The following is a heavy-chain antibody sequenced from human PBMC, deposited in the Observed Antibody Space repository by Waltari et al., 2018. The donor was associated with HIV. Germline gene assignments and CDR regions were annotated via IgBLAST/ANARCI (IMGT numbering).Heavy chain of an antibody. J-gene: IGHJ4*02. V-gene: IGHV1-2*02. D-gene: IGHD3-16*01. CDR1: GYTFSDNY. Sequence: QVQLVQSGAVVKKPGASVKVSCKTSGYTFSDNYIHWMRQAPGQGPEWMGWINPNSGGTNYAQRLQDMVTLTRDTHISTVFMDLSRLASDDTAVYYCARVPQGRLGELSTYYFDYWGQGSLVIVSS. CDR2: INPNSGGT. CDR3: ARVPQGRLGELSTYYFDY.